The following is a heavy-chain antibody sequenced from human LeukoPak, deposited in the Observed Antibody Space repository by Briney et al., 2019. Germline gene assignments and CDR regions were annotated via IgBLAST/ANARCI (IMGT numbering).Heavy chain of an antibody. CDR1: GGSISSGGYY. V-gene: IGHV4-31*03. CDR2: IYYSGST. J-gene: IGHJ4*02. Sequence: SETLSLTCTVSGGSISSGGYYWSWIRQHPGKGLEWIGYIYYSGSTYYNPSLKSRVTISVDTSKNQFSLKLSSVTAADTAVYYCARADYGGTEGDGYFDYWGQGTLVTVSS. CDR3: ARADYGGTEGDGYFDY. D-gene: IGHD4-23*01.